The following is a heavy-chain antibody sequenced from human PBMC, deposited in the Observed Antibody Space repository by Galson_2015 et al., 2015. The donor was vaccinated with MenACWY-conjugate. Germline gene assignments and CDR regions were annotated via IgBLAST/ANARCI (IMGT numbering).Heavy chain of an antibody. D-gene: IGHD2-15*01. Sequence: SLRLSCAASGFTFSNAWMNWVRQASGKGLEWVGRIKRNTEGGRIDYAEALKGRFTISRDDSENMLYLHMNSLQTEDTAFYYCTPLGYCKYISCPPGGPWGQGTLVTVSS. CDR3: TPLGYCKYISCPPGGP. CDR2: IKRNTEGGRI. V-gene: IGHV3-15*07. CDR1: GFTFSNAW. J-gene: IGHJ5*02.